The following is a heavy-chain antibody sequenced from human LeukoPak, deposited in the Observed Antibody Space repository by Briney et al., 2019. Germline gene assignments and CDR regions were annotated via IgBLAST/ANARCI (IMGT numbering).Heavy chain of an antibody. V-gene: IGHV1-8*03. Sequence: ASVKVSRKASGYTFTRYDINWVRQAPGQWPEWMGWMNPKSGYTGHAQKFQGRVTITRDTSISTVYMELSSLSSEDTAVYFCARVDGSADYWGQGTLVTVSS. CDR3: ARVDGSADY. D-gene: IGHD3-22*01. CDR2: MNPKSGYT. J-gene: IGHJ4*02. CDR1: GYTFTRYD.